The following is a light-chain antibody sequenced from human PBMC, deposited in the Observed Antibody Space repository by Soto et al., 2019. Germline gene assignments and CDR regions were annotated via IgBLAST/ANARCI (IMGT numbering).Light chain of an antibody. CDR3: QQYGDSPRT. CDR1: QSVSSNY. Sequence: VMTQSPATLSLSPGERATLSCRARQSVSSNYLAWYQQKVGRAPRLLIHDAFMRATGIPDRFSGSGSGTDFTLTIARLEPEDFAVYYCQQYGDSPRTFGQGTRLEI. J-gene: IGKJ5*01. CDR2: DAF. V-gene: IGKV3-20*01.